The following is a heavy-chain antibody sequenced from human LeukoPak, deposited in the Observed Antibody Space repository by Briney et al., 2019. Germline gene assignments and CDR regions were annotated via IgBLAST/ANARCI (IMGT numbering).Heavy chain of an antibody. Sequence: GGSLRLSCAASGFTFSSYSMNWVRQAPGKGLEWVSSISSSSSYIYYADSVKGRFTISRDNAKNSLYLQMNSLRAEDTAVYYCAREGGRYYDSSGYYSYFDDYWGQGTLVTVSS. D-gene: IGHD3-22*01. V-gene: IGHV3-21*01. CDR1: GFTFSSYS. CDR2: ISSSSSYI. CDR3: AREGGRYYDSSGYYSYFDDY. J-gene: IGHJ4*02.